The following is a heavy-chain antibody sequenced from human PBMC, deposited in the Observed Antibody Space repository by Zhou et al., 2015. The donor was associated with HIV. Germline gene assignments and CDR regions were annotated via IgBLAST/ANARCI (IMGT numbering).Heavy chain of an antibody. D-gene: IGHD6-19*01. J-gene: IGHJ3*02. CDR1: GGTFSSYG. Sequence: QVQLVQSGAEVKKPGSSVKVSCKASGGTFSSYGISWVRQAPGQGLEWMGGIIPIFGTAKYAQKIQGRVTITADESTSTANMELTSLRSEDTAVYYCARDRRRSSGWYGRYAFDIWGQGTMV. V-gene: IGHV1-69*01. CDR2: IIPIFGTA. CDR3: ARDRRRSSGWYGRYAFDI.